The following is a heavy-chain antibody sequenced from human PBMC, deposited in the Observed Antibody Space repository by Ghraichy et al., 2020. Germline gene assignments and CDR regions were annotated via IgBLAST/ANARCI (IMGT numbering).Heavy chain of an antibody. V-gene: IGHV1-3*01. CDR1: GYSFGNYG. J-gene: IGHJ4*02. CDR3: VRNWGGYYFDS. CDR2: IHPGNGVA. D-gene: IGHD3-10*01. Sequence: ASVKVSCKATGYSFGNYGIHWMRQAPGQSLEWMGWIHPGNGVAKYAQMFQGRVTFTIDTSTTTAVMEMGSLRSGDTAVYFCVRNWGGYYFDSWGLGTLFSVTS.